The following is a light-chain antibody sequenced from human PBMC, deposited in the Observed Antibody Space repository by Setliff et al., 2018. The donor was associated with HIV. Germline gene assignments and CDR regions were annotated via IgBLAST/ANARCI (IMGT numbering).Light chain of an antibody. Sequence: QSVLAQPASVSGFPGQSITISCTGSSSDVGSYNYVSWYQQHPGKAPKLMIYDVSNRPSGVSNRFSGSKSGNTASLTISGLQAEDEADYYCCSLTSTSSYVFGTGTKVTVL. CDR1: SSDVGSYNY. CDR3: CSLTSTSSYV. J-gene: IGLJ1*01. CDR2: DVS. V-gene: IGLV2-14*03.